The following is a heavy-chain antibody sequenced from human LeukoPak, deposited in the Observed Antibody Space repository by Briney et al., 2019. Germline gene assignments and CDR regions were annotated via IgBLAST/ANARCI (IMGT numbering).Heavy chain of an antibody. J-gene: IGHJ4*02. CDR1: GFTFSSYA. CDR2: ISGSGGST. CDR3: ANSGSSSWYRKYYFDY. D-gene: IGHD6-13*01. V-gene: IGHV3-23*01. Sequence: GGSLRLSCAASGFTFSSYAMSWVRQAPGKGLEWVSAISGSGGSTYYADSVKGRFTISRDNSKNTLYLQMNSLRAEDTAVYYCANSGSSSWYRKYYFDYWGQGTLATVSS.